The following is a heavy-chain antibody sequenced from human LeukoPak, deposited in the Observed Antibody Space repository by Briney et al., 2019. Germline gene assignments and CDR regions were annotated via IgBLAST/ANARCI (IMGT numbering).Heavy chain of an antibody. CDR2: ISGSGSST. CDR3: AKGAPYSSGWCSDY. D-gene: IGHD6-19*01. J-gene: IGHJ4*02. CDR1: GITFSSYA. V-gene: IGHV3-23*01. Sequence: GASLRLSCAVSGITFSSYAMTWVRQAPGKGLEWVSTISGSGSSTYYAGSVKGRFTISRDNSKNTLYLQMNSLRAEDTAVYYCAKGAPYSSGWCSDYWGQGTLVTVSS.